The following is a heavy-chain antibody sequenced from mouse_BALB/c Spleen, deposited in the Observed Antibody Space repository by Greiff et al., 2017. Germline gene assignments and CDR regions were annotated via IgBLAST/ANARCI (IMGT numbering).Heavy chain of an antibody. CDR2: ISSGGSYT. J-gene: IGHJ4*01. D-gene: IGHD2-14*01. CDR3: ARHPKDRYDEECYYAMDY. V-gene: IGHV5-6*01. Sequence: EVMLVESGGDLVKPGGSLKLSCAASGFTFSSYGMSWVRQTPDKRLEWVATISSGGSYTYYPDSVKGRFTISRDNAKNTLYLQMSSLKSEDTAMYYCARHPKDRYDEECYYAMDYWGQGTSVTVSS. CDR1: GFTFSSYG.